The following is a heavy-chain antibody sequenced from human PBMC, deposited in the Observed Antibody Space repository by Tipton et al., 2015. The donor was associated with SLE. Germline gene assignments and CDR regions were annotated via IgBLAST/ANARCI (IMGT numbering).Heavy chain of an antibody. D-gene: IGHD2-15*01. CDR1: GFTSTSYA. V-gene: IGHV3-23*01. Sequence: SLRLSCAASGFTSTSYAMSWVRQAPGKGLEWVSAISGSGGSTYYADSVKGRFTISRDNSKNTLYLQMNSLRAEDTAVYYCAKGFSWWYNWFDPWGQGTLVTVSS. J-gene: IGHJ5*02. CDR3: AKGFSWWYNWFDP. CDR2: ISGSGGST.